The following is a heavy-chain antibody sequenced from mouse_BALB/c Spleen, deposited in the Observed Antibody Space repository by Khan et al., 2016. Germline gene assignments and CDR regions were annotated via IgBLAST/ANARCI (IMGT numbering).Heavy chain of an antibody. J-gene: IGHJ4*01. CDR1: GYSITSGYY. CDR2: ISYDGSK. D-gene: IGHD2-12*01. V-gene: IGHV3-6*02. CDR3: ARLRRVYAMDY. Sequence: EVQLQESGPGLVKPSQSLSLTCSVTGYSITSGYYWNWIRQFPGHNLEWMGYISYDGSKNYKPSLKNRIYIARDASKHLFFLKLNSVTTDDTATYSCARLRRVYAMDYWGQGTSVTVSS.